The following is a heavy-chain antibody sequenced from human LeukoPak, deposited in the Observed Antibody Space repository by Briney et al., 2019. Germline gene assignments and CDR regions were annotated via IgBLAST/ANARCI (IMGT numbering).Heavy chain of an antibody. CDR2: ISSSSSYI. CDR3: ASLSSIAAAGYGDY. Sequence: GGSLRLSCAASGFTFSSYSMNWVRQAPGKGLEWVSSISSSSSYIYYADSVRGRFTISRDNAKNSLYLQMNSLRAEDTAVYYCASLSSIAAAGYGDYWGQGTLVTVSS. J-gene: IGHJ4*02. V-gene: IGHV3-21*01. CDR1: GFTFSSYS. D-gene: IGHD6-13*01.